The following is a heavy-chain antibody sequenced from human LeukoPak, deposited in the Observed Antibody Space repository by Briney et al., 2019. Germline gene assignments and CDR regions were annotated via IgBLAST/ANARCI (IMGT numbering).Heavy chain of an antibody. Sequence: PGGSLRLSCAASGFTFSSYAMSWVRQAPGKGLEWVSAISGSGGSTYYADSVKGRFTISRDNTKNTLYLQMNSLRAEDTAVYYCAKFGGYNWNQKTFDYWGQGTLVTVSS. V-gene: IGHV3-23*01. CDR1: GFTFSSYA. J-gene: IGHJ4*02. CDR3: AKFGGYNWNQKTFDY. D-gene: IGHD1-20*01. CDR2: ISGSGGST.